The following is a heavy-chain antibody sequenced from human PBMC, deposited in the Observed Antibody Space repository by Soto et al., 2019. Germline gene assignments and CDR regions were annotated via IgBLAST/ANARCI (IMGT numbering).Heavy chain of an antibody. Sequence: PSETLSLTCTVSGGSISSGGYYWSWIRQHPGKGLEWIGYIYYSGSTYYNPSLKSRVTISVDTSKNQFSLKLSSVTAADTAVYYCARDRGGYSYGLYYYYGMDVWGQGTTVTVS. CDR3: ARDRGGYSYGLYYYYGMDV. D-gene: IGHD5-18*01. J-gene: IGHJ6*02. V-gene: IGHV4-31*03. CDR2: IYYSGST. CDR1: GGSISSGGYY.